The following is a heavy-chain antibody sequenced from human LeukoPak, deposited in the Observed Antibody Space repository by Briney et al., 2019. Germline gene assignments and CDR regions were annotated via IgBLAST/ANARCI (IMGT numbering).Heavy chain of an antibody. CDR3: ARDGGYCSSTSCYYGIDY. CDR1: GFTFSSYS. D-gene: IGHD2-2*01. J-gene: IGHJ4*02. V-gene: IGHV3-21*01. Sequence: PGGSLRLSCAASGFTFSSYSMNWVRQAPGKGLEWVSSISSSSSYIYYADSVKGRFTISRDNAKNSLYLQMNSLRAEDTAVYYCARDGGYCSSTSCYYGIDYWGQGTLVTVPS. CDR2: ISSSSSYI.